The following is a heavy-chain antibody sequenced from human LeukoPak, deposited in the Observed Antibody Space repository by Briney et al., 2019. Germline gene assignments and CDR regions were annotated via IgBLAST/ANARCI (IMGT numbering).Heavy chain of an antibody. V-gene: IGHV6-1*01. D-gene: IGHD5-18*01. CDR1: GDSVSSDSTA. CDR3: ASWGHDSRRLHH. J-gene: IGHJ1*01. Sequence: SQTLSLTCAISGDSVSSDSTAWNWIRQSPSGGLEWLGRTYLRSKWYSDYAVSVKSRITITADASKNQFSLHLNSATAEDSAVYYCASWGHDSRRLHHWGQGTLVTVSP. CDR2: TYLRSKWYS.